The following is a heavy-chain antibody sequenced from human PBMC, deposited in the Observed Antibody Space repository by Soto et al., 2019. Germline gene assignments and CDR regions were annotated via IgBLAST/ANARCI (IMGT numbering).Heavy chain of an antibody. Sequence: GASVKVSCKASGGTFSSYAISWVRQAPGQGLEWMGGIIPIFGTANYAQKFQGRVTITADKSTSTAYMELSSLRSEDTAVYYCARVYRYNWNGGKNWFDPWGQGTLVTVSS. CDR3: ARVYRYNWNGGKNWFDP. CDR1: GGTFSSYA. CDR2: IIPIFGTA. V-gene: IGHV1-69*06. J-gene: IGHJ5*02. D-gene: IGHD1-20*01.